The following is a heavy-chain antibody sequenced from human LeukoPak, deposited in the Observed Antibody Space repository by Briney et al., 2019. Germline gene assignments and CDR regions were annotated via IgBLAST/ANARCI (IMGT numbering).Heavy chain of an antibody. J-gene: IGHJ4*02. CDR3: AREGDGYNFGY. CDR1: GGSISSGGYS. D-gene: IGHD5-24*01. V-gene: IGHV4-30-2*01. Sequence: SETLSLTCAVSGGSISSGGYSWSWIRQPPGKGLEWIGNIYHSGSTYYNPSLKSRVTISVDRSKNQFSLKLSSVTAADTAVYYCAREGDGYNFGYWGQGTLVTVSS. CDR2: IYHSGST.